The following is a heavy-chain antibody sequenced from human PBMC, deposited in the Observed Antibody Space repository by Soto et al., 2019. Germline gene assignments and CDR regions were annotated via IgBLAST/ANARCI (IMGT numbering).Heavy chain of an antibody. J-gene: IGHJ6*02. D-gene: IGHD4-17*01. CDR2: IYYSGNT. Sequence: SETLSLTCTVSGGSISSYYWSWIRQSPGKGLEWIGCIYYSGNTNYNPSLKSRVTISVNTSKNQFSMRLTSVTAADTAVYYCARAAVTHERYHYGMDVWGQGTTVTVSS. CDR3: ARAAVTHERYHYGMDV. V-gene: IGHV4-59*01. CDR1: GGSISSYY.